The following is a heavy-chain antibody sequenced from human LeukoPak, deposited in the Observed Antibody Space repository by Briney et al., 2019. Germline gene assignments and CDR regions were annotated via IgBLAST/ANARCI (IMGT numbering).Heavy chain of an antibody. CDR3: ARVSRMLRTSTLDN. D-gene: IGHD2-8*01. Sequence: GGSLRLSCAASGFTVSSNYMSWVRQAPGKGLEWVSVIYTGGSTYFTDSVNGRFTISRDYSKNTLYLEMNNLRVEDTAVYYCARVSRMLRTSTLDNWGQGTLVTVSS. V-gene: IGHV3-66*01. CDR2: IYTGGST. J-gene: IGHJ4*02. CDR1: GFTVSSNY.